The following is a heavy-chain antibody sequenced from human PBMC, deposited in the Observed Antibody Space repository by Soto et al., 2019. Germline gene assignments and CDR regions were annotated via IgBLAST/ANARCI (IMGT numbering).Heavy chain of an antibody. CDR3: TRGIYFGYPFPHRYFDT. CDR1: AFSFANYD. Sequence: EVQLVDSGGGLDQPGGSLRLSCVASAFSFANYDMHWVRQVTGRGLEWVSGIGMAGDTYYSSSVKGRFIISRENAKDSLFLQMNNLTPDDTAVYFCTRGIYFGYPFPHRYFDTWGQGTLVTVSS. V-gene: IGHV3-13*01. CDR2: IGMAGDT. J-gene: IGHJ4*02. D-gene: IGHD2-21*01.